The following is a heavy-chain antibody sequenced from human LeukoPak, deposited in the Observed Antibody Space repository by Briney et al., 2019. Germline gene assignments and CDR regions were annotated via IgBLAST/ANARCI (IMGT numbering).Heavy chain of an antibody. CDR3: ARDHKPDSSSSGGDKNYYYYYMDV. Sequence: PGGSLRLSCAASGFTFSTYAMSWVRQAPGKGLEWVSAISGSGGSTYYADSVKGRFTISRDNSKNTLYLQMNSLRAEDTAVYYCARDHKPDSSSSGGDKNYYYYYMDVWGKGTTVTVSS. V-gene: IGHV3-23*01. D-gene: IGHD6-6*01. CDR1: GFTFSTYA. CDR2: ISGSGGST. J-gene: IGHJ6*03.